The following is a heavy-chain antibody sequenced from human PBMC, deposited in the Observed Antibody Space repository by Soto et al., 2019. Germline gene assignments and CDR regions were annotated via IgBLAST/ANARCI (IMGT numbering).Heavy chain of an antibody. Sequence: SETLPQTFTVSGGSTSAGDYVCCWVRQHSGKGLEWIGYMHYSGRTYNNPALRSRVVISLDTSKNQFSLKLSSVTAADTAEYFCVRYYYVTSGYSNWFDSWGQGTLVTVSS. CDR2: MHYSGRT. CDR3: VRYYYVTSGYSNWFDS. D-gene: IGHD3-22*01. V-gene: IGHV4-31*03. CDR1: GGSTSAGDYV. J-gene: IGHJ5*01.